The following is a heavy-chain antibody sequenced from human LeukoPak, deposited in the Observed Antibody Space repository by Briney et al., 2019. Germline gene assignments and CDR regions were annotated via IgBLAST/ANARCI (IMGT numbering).Heavy chain of an antibody. V-gene: IGHV3-20*01. J-gene: IGHJ6*02. CDR1: GFTFDAYG. CDR3: AREKDYYYGMDV. Sequence: PGGYLRLSCAASGFTFDAYGMSWVPQAPGQGLEWVSGINWNGGSTGYADSVKGRFTISRDNATNSLYLQMNSLRAEHAVLYHCAREKDYYYGMDVWGQRATVTVSS. CDR2: INWNGGST.